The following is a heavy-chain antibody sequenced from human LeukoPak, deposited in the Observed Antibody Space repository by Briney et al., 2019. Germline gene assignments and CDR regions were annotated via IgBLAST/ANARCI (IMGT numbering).Heavy chain of an antibody. Sequence: PSETLSLTCAVYGGSFSGYYWSWIRQPPGKGLEWIGEINHSGSTNYNPSLKSRVTISVDTSKNQFSLKLSSVTAADTAVYYCARGGGIAVAGGPFDYWGQGTLVTVSS. CDR1: GGSFSGYY. CDR3: ARGGGIAVAGGPFDY. V-gene: IGHV4-34*01. CDR2: INHSGST. J-gene: IGHJ4*02. D-gene: IGHD6-19*01.